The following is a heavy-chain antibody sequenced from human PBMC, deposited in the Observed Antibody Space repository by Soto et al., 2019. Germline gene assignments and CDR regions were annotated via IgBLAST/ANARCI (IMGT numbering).Heavy chain of an antibody. Sequence: ASVKVSCKVSGYTLTELSMHWVRQAPGKGLEWMGGFDPEDGETIYAQKFQGRVTMTEDTSTDTAYMELSSLRSEDTAVYYCATANYYGSGSDYWLFGYYYYGMDVWGQGTTVTVSS. CDR3: ATANYYGSGSDYWLFGYYYYGMDV. V-gene: IGHV1-24*01. CDR1: GYTLTELS. J-gene: IGHJ6*02. CDR2: FDPEDGET. D-gene: IGHD3-10*01.